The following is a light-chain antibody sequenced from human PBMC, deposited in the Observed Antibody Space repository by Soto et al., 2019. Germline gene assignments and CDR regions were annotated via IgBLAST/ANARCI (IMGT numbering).Light chain of an antibody. CDR1: SSDFGDDKY. CDR3: TSYTSSNTLNVL. J-gene: IGLJ3*02. CDR2: EVS. Sequence: QSALTQPASVSGSPGQSITVSCTGSSSDFGDDKYVSWYQQHPGKAPKLMIFEVSNRPSGVSNRFSGSKSGNTASLTISGLQAEDEADYYCTSYTSSNTLNVLFGGGTKLTVL. V-gene: IGLV2-14*01.